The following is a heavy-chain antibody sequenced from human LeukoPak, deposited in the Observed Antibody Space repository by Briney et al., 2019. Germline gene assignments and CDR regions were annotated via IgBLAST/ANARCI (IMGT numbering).Heavy chain of an antibody. CDR1: GGSISSYY. D-gene: IGHD2-21*02. J-gene: IGHJ4*02. Sequence: PLETLSLTCTVSGGSISSYYWSWIRQPPGKGLEWIGYIYYSGSTNYNPSLKSRVTISVDTSKNQFSLKLSSVTAADTAVYYCARVEDCGGDCAYYFDYWGQGTLVTVSS. CDR3: ARVEDCGGDCAYYFDY. CDR2: IYYSGST. V-gene: IGHV4-59*01.